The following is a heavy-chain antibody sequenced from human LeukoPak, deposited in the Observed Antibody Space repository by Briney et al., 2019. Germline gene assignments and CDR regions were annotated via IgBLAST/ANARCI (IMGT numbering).Heavy chain of an antibody. Sequence: PSETLSLTCTVSGGSISSSSYYWGWIRQPPGKGLEWIGSIYYSGSTYYNPSLKSRVTISVDTAKNQFSLKLSSVTAADTAVYYCARHKGYSSGWARPAGGEVDYWGQGTLVTVSS. D-gene: IGHD6-19*01. CDR3: ARHKGYSSGWARPAGGEVDY. CDR1: GGSISSSSYY. J-gene: IGHJ4*02. V-gene: IGHV4-39*01. CDR2: IYYSGST.